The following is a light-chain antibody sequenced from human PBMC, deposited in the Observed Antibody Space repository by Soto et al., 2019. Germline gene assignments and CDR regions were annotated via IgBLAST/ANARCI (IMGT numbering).Light chain of an antibody. V-gene: IGKV1-39*01. CDR2: AAS. J-gene: IGKJ5*01. CDR3: QQSNSTRRIT. CDR1: QSISSY. Sequence: DIPLTQSPSSLSSYVGDIVTITCRASQSISSYLNWYQQKPGKAPKLLIYAASSLQSGVPSRFSGSGSGTDFTLTISILQPEDFATYYCQQSNSTRRITFGEGTRLEIK.